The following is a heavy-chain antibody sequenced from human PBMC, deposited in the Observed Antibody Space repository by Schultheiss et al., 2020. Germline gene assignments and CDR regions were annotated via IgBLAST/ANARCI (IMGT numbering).Heavy chain of an antibody. J-gene: IGHJ4*02. CDR1: GFTFSNAC. V-gene: IGHV3-74*01. CDR3: ARGNGYKEQFLDY. CDR2: MNNDGRIT. Sequence: GGSLRLSCAASGFTFSNACMSWVRQAPGKGLVWVSRMNNDGRITSYADSVKGRFTISRDNAKNTLYLQMNSLRAEDTAVYYCARGNGYKEQFLDYWGKGTLVTVSS. D-gene: IGHD5-18*01.